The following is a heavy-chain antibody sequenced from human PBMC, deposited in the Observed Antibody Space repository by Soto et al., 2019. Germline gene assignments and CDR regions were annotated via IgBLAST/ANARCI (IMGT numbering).Heavy chain of an antibody. CDR3: ARRQVYYYGSGSPTSGDAFDI. CDR2: IYPGDSDT. J-gene: IGHJ3*02. Sequence: GESLKISCKVSGYTFTSHWIGWVRQIPWKGLELMGIIYPGDSDTRYRPSFQGHVTISADKSIDTAYLQWTSLTASDTAMYYCARRQVYYYGSGSPTSGDAFDIWGQGTMVTVSS. D-gene: IGHD3-10*01. CDR1: GYTFTSHW. V-gene: IGHV5-51*01.